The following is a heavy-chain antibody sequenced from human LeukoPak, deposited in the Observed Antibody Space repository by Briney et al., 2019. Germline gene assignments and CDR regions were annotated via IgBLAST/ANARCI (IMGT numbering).Heavy chain of an antibody. J-gene: IGHJ4*02. Sequence: GGSLRLSCAASGFTFSNAWMSWVRQAPGKGLEWVGRIKSKTDGGTTDYAASVKGRFTISRDDSKNTLYLQMNSLKTEDTAVYYYTTYDFWSGYYLTNYWGQGTLVTVSS. V-gene: IGHV3-15*01. CDR1: GFTFSNAW. D-gene: IGHD3-3*01. CDR2: IKSKTDGGTT. CDR3: TTYDFWSGYYLTNY.